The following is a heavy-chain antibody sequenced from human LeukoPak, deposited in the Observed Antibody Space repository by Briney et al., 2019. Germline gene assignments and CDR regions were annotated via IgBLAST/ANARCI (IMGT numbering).Heavy chain of an antibody. J-gene: IGHJ4*02. Sequence: ASVKVSCKASGYTFTAYYMHWVRQAPGRGLEWMGWINPNSGDTNYAQKFQGRVTMTRDTSISTAYMELSRLRSDDTVVYYCARVRVGAIPFDYWGQGTLVTVSS. CDR2: INPNSGDT. D-gene: IGHD1-26*01. CDR1: GYTFTAYY. V-gene: IGHV1-2*02. CDR3: ARVRVGAIPFDY.